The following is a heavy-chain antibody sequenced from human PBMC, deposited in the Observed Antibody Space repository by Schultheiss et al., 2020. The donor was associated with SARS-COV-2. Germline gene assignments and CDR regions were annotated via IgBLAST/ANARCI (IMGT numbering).Heavy chain of an antibody. J-gene: IGHJ6*03. CDR1: GGSISSYY. CDR2: IYYSGST. Sequence: SETLSLTCTVSGGSISSYYWSWIRQPPGKGLEWIGYIYYSGSTNYNPSLKSRVTISVDTSKNQFSLKLSSVTAADTAVYYCARHYTGYSSSHYYYYYMDVWGQGTTVTVSS. CDR3: ARHYTGYSSSHYYYYYMDV. D-gene: IGHD6-6*01. V-gene: IGHV4-59*08.